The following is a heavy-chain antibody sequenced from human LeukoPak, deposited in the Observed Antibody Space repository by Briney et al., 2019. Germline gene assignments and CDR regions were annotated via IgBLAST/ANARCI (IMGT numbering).Heavy chain of an antibody. CDR1: GXTFGSYW. D-gene: IGHD3-10*01. CDR2: INSDGSDT. V-gene: IGHV3-74*01. J-gene: IGHJ4*02. CDR3: AKNGPGLDYFDY. Sequence: GGSLRLSCAASGXTFGSYWMHWVRQAPGKGLVWVSRINSDGSDTTYADSVKGRFTISRDNAKNTLYLQMNSLRAEDTAVYYCAKNGPGLDYFDYWGQGTLVTVSS.